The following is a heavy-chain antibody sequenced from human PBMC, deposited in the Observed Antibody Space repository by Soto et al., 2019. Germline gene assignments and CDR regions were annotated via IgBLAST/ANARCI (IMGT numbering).Heavy chain of an antibody. CDR2: IFWDDDK. CDR3: AHRPRGYAYYFAY. CDR1: GFSLSTHGVG. Sequence: QITLKETGPPLVKPTQTLTLTCTSSGFSLSTHGVGVAWIRQPPGKALEWLALIFWDDDKWYSPSLKSRLPITEDTSKNQVVLTMTIMDPVDTATYYCAHRPRGYAYYFAYWGQGTLVTVSS. J-gene: IGHJ4*02. V-gene: IGHV2-5*02. D-gene: IGHD5-12*01.